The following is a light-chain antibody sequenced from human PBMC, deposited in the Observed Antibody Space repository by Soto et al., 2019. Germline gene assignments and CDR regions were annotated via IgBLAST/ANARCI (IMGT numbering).Light chain of an antibody. CDR2: EVT. V-gene: IGLV2-14*01. Sequence: QSALTQPASVSGSPGQSITISCTGTSSDVGGYNYVSWYQQHPGKAPKLMIYEVTNRPSGVSNRFSGSKSGNTASLTIFGLQAEDEADYYCSSYTSSSTPLFGGGTKVTVL. CDR3: SSYTSSSTPL. CDR1: SSDVGGYNY. J-gene: IGLJ3*02.